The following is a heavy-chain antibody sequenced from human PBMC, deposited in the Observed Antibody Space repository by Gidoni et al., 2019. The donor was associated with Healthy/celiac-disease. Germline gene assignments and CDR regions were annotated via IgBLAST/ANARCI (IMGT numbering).Heavy chain of an antibody. CDR3: ARDSGGVEVGATHHYYYYYGMDV. CDR1: GYPFTGYY. CDR2: INPNSGGT. V-gene: IGHV1-2*04. Sequence: QVQLVQSGAEVKKPGASVKVSCKASGYPFTGYYLHWVRQATGQGLEWMGWINPNSGGTNYAQKFQGWDTMTRDTSISTAYMELSRLRSDDTAVYYCARDSGGVEVGATHHYYYYYGMDVWGQGTTVTVSS. D-gene: IGHD1-26*01. J-gene: IGHJ6*02.